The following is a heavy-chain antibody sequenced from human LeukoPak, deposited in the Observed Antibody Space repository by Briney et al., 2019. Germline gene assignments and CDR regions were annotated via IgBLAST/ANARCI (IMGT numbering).Heavy chain of an antibody. CDR1: GFPFSSYS. D-gene: IGHD1-1*01. CDR3: VRVKGTYFDF. Sequence: GGSLRLSCAASGFPFSSYSMNWVRQAPGKGLEWVSYISASGSSIYYLDSVKGRFTVSRDNAMNSLFLQMDRPRAEDTAVYYCVRVKGTYFDFWGQGTLVTVSS. J-gene: IGHJ4*02. V-gene: IGHV3-48*01. CDR2: ISASGSSI.